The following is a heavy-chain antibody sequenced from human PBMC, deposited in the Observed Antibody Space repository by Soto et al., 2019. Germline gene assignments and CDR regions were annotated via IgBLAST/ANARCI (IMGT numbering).Heavy chain of an antibody. CDR2: VSHSGST. Sequence: SETLSLTCTVSGGSIISYLWSWIRQAPGKGLEWIGYVSHSGSTTHNPSLMSRVTISLDTSKNQVSLQQMSVTAADTAAYYCGREAPLSGDSFDIWGRGTKVTVSS. CDR3: GREAPLSGDSFDI. J-gene: IGHJ3*02. CDR1: GGSIISYL. D-gene: IGHD3-16*01. V-gene: IGHV4-59*01.